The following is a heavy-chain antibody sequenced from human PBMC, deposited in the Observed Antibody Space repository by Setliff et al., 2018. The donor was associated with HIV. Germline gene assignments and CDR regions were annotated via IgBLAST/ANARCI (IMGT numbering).Heavy chain of an antibody. CDR2: LYDTGRT. J-gene: IGHJ6*03. V-gene: IGHV4-39*01. CDR1: GGSVIKDNFY. Sequence: PSETLSLTCSVSGGSVIKDNFYWGWIRQAPAKGLEWIGTLYDTGRTYYNPPLKSRVSIFVDTTKNEFSLNLRSVTAADTAVYFCVNSGYDGDYYYYYMDGWGKGTTVTVSS. CDR3: VNSGYDGDYYYYYMDG. D-gene: IGHD5-12*01.